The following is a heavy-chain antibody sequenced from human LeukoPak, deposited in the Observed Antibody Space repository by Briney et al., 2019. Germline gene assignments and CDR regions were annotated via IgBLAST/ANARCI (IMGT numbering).Heavy chain of an antibody. CDR3: ARGDYYYDSSGYPIGDY. D-gene: IGHD3-22*01. CDR2: INHSGST. J-gene: IGHJ4*02. V-gene: IGHV4-34*01. CDR1: GGSFSDYY. Sequence: PSETLSLTCAVYGGSFSDYYWRLIRQPPGKGLEWIGEINHSGSTNYNPSLKSRVTISVDTSKNQFSLKLSSVTAADTAVYYCARGDYYYDSSGYPIGDYWGQGTLVTVSS.